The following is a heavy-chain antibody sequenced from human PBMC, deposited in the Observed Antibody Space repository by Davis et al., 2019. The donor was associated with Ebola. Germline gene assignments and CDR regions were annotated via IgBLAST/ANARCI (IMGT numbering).Heavy chain of an antibody. CDR2: ISPSTSTI. CDR1: GFTFSSYT. D-gene: IGHD3-22*01. J-gene: IGHJ4*02. Sequence: GGSLRLSCTASGFTFSSYTMNWVRQAPGKGLEWVSYISPSTSTIYLADSVKGRFTISRDNAKNSLYLQMNSLRDEDTAVYYCARWHYYDSSAYYGYYFDYWGQGTLVTVSS. CDR3: ARWHYYDSSAYYGYYFDY. V-gene: IGHV3-48*02.